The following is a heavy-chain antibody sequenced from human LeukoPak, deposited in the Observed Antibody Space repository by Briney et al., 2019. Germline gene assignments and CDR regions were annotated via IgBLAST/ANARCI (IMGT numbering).Heavy chain of an antibody. J-gene: IGHJ4*02. CDR1: PGSISRYY. CDR2: IFYIGNT. Sequence: SETLSLTCTVSPGSISRYYWTWLRQAPGKEPEWIGYIFYIGNTHYNPSLRGRVTISVDTSRNQFSLELASVTAADTAVYYCAGTVTTHFAYWGKGALVTVSP. CDR3: AGTVTTHFAY. V-gene: IGHV4-59*08. D-gene: IGHD4-17*01.